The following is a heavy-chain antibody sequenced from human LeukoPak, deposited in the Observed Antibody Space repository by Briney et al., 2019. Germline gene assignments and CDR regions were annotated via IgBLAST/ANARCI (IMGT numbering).Heavy chain of an antibody. CDR3: ARDPYDFWSGYSYNWFDP. V-gene: IGHV3-21*01. CDR2: ISSSSSYI. CDR1: GFTFSSYS. D-gene: IGHD3-3*01. J-gene: IGHJ5*02. Sequence: GGSLRLSCAASGFTFSSYSMNWVRQAPGKGLEWVPSISSSSSYIYYADSVKGRFTISRDNAKNSLYLQMNSLRAEDTAVYYCARDPYDFWSGYSYNWFDPWGQGTLVTVSS.